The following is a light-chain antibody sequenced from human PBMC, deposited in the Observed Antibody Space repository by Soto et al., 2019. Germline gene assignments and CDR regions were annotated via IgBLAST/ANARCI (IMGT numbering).Light chain of an antibody. J-gene: IGKJ1*01. CDR2: SAS. CDR3: QQHDKLPPA. Sequence: EIVMTQSPVTLSVSPGETVILSCRASQSLSSNLAWYQQKPGQTPRLLIYSASIRAAATPARFSGSGAGTNFSLTISSLQSEDFAVYYCQQHDKLPPAFGQGTKVDIK. V-gene: IGKV3-15*01. CDR1: QSLSSN.